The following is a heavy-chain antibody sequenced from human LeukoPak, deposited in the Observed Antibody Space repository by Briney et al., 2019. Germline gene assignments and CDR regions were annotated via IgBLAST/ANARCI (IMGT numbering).Heavy chain of an antibody. D-gene: IGHD3-10*01. CDR1: GGTFSSYA. V-gene: IGHV1-69*13. CDR3: ARKWFGEYDAFDI. Sequence: SVKVSCKASGGTFSSYAISWVRQAPGQGLEWMGGIIPIFGTANYAQKFQGRVTITADESTSTAYMELSSLRSEGPAVYYCARKWFGEYDAFDIWGPGTMVTVSS. J-gene: IGHJ3*02. CDR2: IIPIFGTA.